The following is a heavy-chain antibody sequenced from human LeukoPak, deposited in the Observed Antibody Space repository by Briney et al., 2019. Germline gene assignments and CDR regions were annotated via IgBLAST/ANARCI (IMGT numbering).Heavy chain of an antibody. J-gene: IGHJ3*02. D-gene: IGHD2-8*01. CDR3: ARLSGPLYCTNGVCYRRGAFDI. V-gene: IGHV1-69*13. CDR1: GGTFSSYA. Sequence: SVKVSCKASGGTFSSYAISWVRQAPGQGLEWMGGIIPIFGTANYAQKFQGRVTITADESTSTAYMELSSLRSEDTAVYYCARLSGPLYCTNGVCYRRGAFDIWGQGTMVTVSS. CDR2: IIPIFGTA.